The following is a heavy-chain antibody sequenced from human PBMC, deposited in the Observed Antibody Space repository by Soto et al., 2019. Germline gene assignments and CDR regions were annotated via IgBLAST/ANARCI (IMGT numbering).Heavy chain of an antibody. CDR3: ARYWNAGTLYGAFDI. D-gene: IGHD4-17*01. CDR2: IIPNYEAA. CDR1: GGSFNNYV. J-gene: IGHJ3*02. Sequence: QVQLVQSGAEVRKPGSSVKVSCEASGGSFNNYVISWLRQAPGQGLEWMGGIIPNYEAANYAQKFRGRLTITADKATNTAYMELNSLRPEDTATYYCARYWNAGTLYGAFDIWGQGTTVILS. V-gene: IGHV1-69*06.